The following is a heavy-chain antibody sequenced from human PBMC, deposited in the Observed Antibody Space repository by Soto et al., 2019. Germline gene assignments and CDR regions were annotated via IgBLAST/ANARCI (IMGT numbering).Heavy chain of an antibody. CDR2: IYHSGST. CDR1: GGSIRSGGYS. CDR3: ARVPGP. J-gene: IGHJ5*02. V-gene: IGHV4-30-2*01. Sequence: TLSLTCAVSGGSIRSGGYSWSWIRQPPGKGLDWIGYIYHSGSTYYNPSLESRVTISVDRSKNQFSLKLSSVTAADTAVYYCARVPGPWGQGTLVTVSS.